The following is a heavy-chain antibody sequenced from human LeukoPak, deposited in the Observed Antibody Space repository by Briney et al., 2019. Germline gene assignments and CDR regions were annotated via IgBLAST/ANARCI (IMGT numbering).Heavy chain of an antibody. CDR2: ITWNSGSI. V-gene: IGHV3-9*01. D-gene: IGHD3-22*01. Sequence: GGTLRLSCAASGFTFDDYAMHWVRQAPGKGLEWVSSITWNSGSIEYADSVKGRFTISRDNARNSLYLQMNSLRPEDTALYYCVKGAPLGLPYDSRAYHLDYWGQGTLVTVSS. CDR1: GFTFDDYA. CDR3: VKGAPLGLPYDSRAYHLDY. J-gene: IGHJ4*02.